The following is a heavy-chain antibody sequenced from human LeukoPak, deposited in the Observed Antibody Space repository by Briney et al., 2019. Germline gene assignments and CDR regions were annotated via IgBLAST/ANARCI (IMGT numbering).Heavy chain of an antibody. J-gene: IGHJ4*02. D-gene: IGHD5-18*01. CDR1: GFTFDDYA. CDR2: ISWNSGSI. Sequence: GRSLRLSCAASGFTFDDYAMHWVRQAPGKGLEWVSGISWNSGSIGYADSVKGRFTISRDNAKNSLYLQMNSLRAEDTALYYCAKDSGLWSTKYYFDYWGQGTLVTVSS. V-gene: IGHV3-9*01. CDR3: AKDSGLWSTKYYFDY.